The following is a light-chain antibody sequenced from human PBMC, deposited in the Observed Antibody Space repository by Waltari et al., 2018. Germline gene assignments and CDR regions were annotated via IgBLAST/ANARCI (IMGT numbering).Light chain of an antibody. Sequence: EIVLTQSPGTASLSPGERATLSCSASQSVGSSSLAWYQQKPGQAPRLVIYRASRRATGIPDRFSGSGSGTDFSLTISRLEPEDFAVYYCQQHGTLPATFGQGTKVEIK. CDR1: QSVGSSS. CDR2: RAS. V-gene: IGKV3-20*01. CDR3: QQHGTLPAT. J-gene: IGKJ1*01.